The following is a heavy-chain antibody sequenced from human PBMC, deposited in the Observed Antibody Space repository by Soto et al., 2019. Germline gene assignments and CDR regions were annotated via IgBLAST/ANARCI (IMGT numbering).Heavy chain of an antibody. CDR2: IIPIFGTA. V-gene: IGHV1-69*01. D-gene: IGHD3-10*01. J-gene: IGHJ4*02. CDR3: ALGHYYGSGSPGFDY. CDR1: GDTFSSYA. Sequence: QVQLVQSGAEVKKPGSSVKVSCKASGDTFSSYAISWVRQAPGQGLEWMGGIIPIFGTANYAQKFQGRVTITADESTSTAYMELSSLRAEDTAVYYCALGHYYGSGSPGFDYWGQGTLVPVSS.